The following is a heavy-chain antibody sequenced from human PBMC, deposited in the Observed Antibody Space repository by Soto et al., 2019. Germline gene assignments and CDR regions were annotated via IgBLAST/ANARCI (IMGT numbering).Heavy chain of an antibody. Sequence: QLHLQESGPGLVKPSETLSLTCTVSGASIRSFFWTWIRQPPGRGLEWIGNIYYSVSTNYNPSLKNRVTMSVDTSKNQFSLMLTSVTAADTAVYYCARPSGSYSYYYGMDVWGQGTTVTVSS. CDR2: IYYSVST. D-gene: IGHD1-26*01. CDR3: ARPSGSYSYYYGMDV. V-gene: IGHV4-59*01. J-gene: IGHJ6*02. CDR1: GASIRSFF.